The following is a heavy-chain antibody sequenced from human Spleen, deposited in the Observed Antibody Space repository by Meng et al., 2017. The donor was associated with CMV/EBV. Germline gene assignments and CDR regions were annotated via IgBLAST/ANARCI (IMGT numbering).Heavy chain of an antibody. CDR2: INPNSGET. Sequence: ASVKVSCKASGYTFTGYYMHWVRQAPGQGLEWMGWINPNSGETKYAQKFQGRVTLTTDTSISTAYMELSSLKSDDTAVFFCARLFHTSLGTNYYYGMDVWGQGTTVTVSS. J-gene: IGHJ6*02. CDR1: GYTFTGYY. D-gene: IGHD3-10*01. V-gene: IGHV1-2*02. CDR3: ARLFHTSLGTNYYYGMDV.